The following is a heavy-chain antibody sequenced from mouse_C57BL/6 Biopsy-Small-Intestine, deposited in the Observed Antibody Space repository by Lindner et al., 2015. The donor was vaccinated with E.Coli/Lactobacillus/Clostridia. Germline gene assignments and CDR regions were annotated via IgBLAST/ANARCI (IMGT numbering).Heavy chain of an antibody. J-gene: IGHJ2*01. CDR1: IHLQYVC. D-gene: IGHD6-1*01. CDR2: INTGNGYT. V-gene: IGHV1-4*01. CDR3: ARGQSATPHRPGIAVIVAASGYFDS. Sequence: SVKVSCKAFWIHLQYVCYALGAPGPGQRLEWVGWINTGNGYTKYSQEFQGRVTITRDTSASTVYMELSSLRSEDTAVYYCARGQSATPHRPGIAVIVAASGYFDSWGQGTLVTVSS.